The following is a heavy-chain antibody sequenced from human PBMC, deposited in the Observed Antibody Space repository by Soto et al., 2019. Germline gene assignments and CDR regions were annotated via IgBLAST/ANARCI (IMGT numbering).Heavy chain of an antibody. CDR1: GYSFTSYW. CDR3: ARLCNEWCMPIDPRTPRVPKHYYYYGMDV. D-gene: IGHD2-8*01. V-gene: IGHV5-51*01. Sequence: GESLKISCKGSGYSFTSYWIGWVRQMPGKGLEWMGIIYPGDSDTRYSPSFQGQVTISADKSISTAYLQWGSLKASDTAMYYCARLCNEWCMPIDPRTPRVPKHYYYYGMDVWGQGTTVTVSS. J-gene: IGHJ6*02. CDR2: IYPGDSDT.